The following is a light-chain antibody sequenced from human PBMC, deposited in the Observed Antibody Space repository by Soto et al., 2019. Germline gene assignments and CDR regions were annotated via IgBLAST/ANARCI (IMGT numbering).Light chain of an antibody. J-gene: IGKJ3*01. V-gene: IGKV4-1*01. Sequence: DFVMTQSPDSLAVSLGERATINCKSSQNVLYSSNNKNYLAWYQLKPRQPPKLLIYWASTRNSGVPDRFSGSGSGTDFTLTISSLQAEDVAVYYCQQYFSTPLTFGPGTKVDI. CDR1: QNVLYSSNNKNY. CDR3: QQYFSTPLT. CDR2: WAS.